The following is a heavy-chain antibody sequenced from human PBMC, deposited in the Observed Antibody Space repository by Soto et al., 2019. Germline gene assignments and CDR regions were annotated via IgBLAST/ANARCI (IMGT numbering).Heavy chain of an antibody. CDR2: ISYDGSNK. J-gene: IGHJ4*02. Sequence: GGSLRLSCAASGFTFSSYGMHWVRQAPGKGLEWVAVISYDGSNKYYADSVKGRFTISRDNSKNTLYLQMNSLRAEDTAVYYCAKDPPGGYDYFDYWGQGTLVTVSS. CDR3: AKDPPGGYDYFDY. V-gene: IGHV3-30*18. CDR1: GFTFSSYG. D-gene: IGHD5-12*01.